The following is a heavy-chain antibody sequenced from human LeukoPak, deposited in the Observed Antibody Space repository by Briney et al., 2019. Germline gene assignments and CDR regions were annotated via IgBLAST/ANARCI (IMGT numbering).Heavy chain of an antibody. J-gene: IGHJ6*03. CDR1: GGSISTNY. CDR3: ARERPLTEFDYHYYMDV. Sequence: PSETLSLTCTVSGGSISTNYWTWIRQPPGKGLEWIGYINRGSTNYNPSLKSRVTISVDTSENQFSLKLSSVTAADTAVYYCARERPLTEFDYHYYMDVWGNGTTVIVSS. D-gene: IGHD4/OR15-4a*01. CDR2: INRGST. V-gene: IGHV4-59*01.